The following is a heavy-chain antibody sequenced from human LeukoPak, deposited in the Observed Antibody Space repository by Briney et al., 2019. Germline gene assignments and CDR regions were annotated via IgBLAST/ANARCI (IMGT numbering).Heavy chain of an antibody. CDR3: VKHFTIVATIFDP. CDR1: GFTFSHYG. D-gene: IGHD5-12*01. J-gene: IGHJ5*02. V-gene: IGHV3-23*01. CDR2: ISGSGGRT. Sequence: GGSLRLSCAASGFTFSHYGMSWVRQAPGKGLEWVSAISGSGGRTNYADSVKGRFTISRDNSKNTLYLQMNSLRAEDTAVYFCVKHFTIVATIFDPWGQGTLVTVSS.